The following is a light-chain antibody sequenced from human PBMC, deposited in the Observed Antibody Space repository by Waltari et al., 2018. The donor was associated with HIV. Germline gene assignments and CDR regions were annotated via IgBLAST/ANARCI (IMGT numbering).Light chain of an antibody. CDR3: SSYAGSNNLL. J-gene: IGLJ2*01. Sequence: QSALTQPPSASGSPGQSVTISCTGTSSDIGAYNYVAWYQQHPGRAPKLLLYDVNQRPSGVPGGFSGSKSGNRASLTVSGLQPDDEAEYYCSSYAGSNNLLFGGGTKLTVL. V-gene: IGLV2-8*01. CDR1: SSDIGAYNY. CDR2: DVN.